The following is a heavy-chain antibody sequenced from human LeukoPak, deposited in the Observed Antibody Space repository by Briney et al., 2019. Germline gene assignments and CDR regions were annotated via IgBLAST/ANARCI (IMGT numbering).Heavy chain of an antibody. J-gene: IGHJ4*02. V-gene: IGHV4-39*01. Sequence: PSETLSLTCTVSGGSISSSSYYWGWIRQPPGKGLEWIGSIYYSGSTYYNPSLKSRVTISVDTSKNQFSLKLSSVTAADTAVYYCARAQEGQHSSGWYGYWGQGTLVTVSS. CDR2: IYYSGST. CDR1: GGSISSSSYY. D-gene: IGHD6-19*01. CDR3: ARAQEGQHSSGWYGY.